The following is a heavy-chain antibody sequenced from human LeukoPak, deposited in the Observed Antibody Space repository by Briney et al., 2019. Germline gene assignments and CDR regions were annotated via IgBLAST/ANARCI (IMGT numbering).Heavy chain of an antibody. V-gene: IGHV3-20*04. J-gene: IGHJ5*02. CDR2: INWNGGST. CDR1: GFTFDDYG. CDR3: ARAGIYCSGGSCYSWFDP. Sequence: GGSLRLSCAASGFTFDDYGMSGVRQAPGEGLEWGSGINWNGGSTGYSDSVKGRFTISRDNAKNSLYLQMNSLRAEDTALYYCARAGIYCSGGSCYSWFDPWGQGTLVTVSS. D-gene: IGHD2-15*01.